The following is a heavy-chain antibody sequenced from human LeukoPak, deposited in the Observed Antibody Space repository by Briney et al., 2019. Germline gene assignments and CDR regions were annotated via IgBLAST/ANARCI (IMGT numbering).Heavy chain of an antibody. J-gene: IGHJ6*03. CDR2: ISGSSGST. CDR3: AKGAVAHYYYYMDV. Sequence: GGSLRLSCAASGFTFSSYAMSWVRQAPGKGLEWVSAISGSSGSTYYADSVKGRFTISRDNSKNTLYLQLNTLRAEDTAVYYCAKGAVAHYYYYMDVWGKGTTVTVSS. CDR1: GFTFSSYA. V-gene: IGHV3-23*01. D-gene: IGHD2-15*01.